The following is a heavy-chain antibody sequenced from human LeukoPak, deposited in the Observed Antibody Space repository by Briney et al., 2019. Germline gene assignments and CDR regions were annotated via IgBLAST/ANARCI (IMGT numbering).Heavy chain of an antibody. CDR1: GFTFSNYG. Sequence: PGGYLRLSCAASGFTFSNYGMSWVRQAPGKGLEWVSAMSGSGVTTYYADSVKGRFTISRDNSKHTLYLQMNSLRAEDTAVYYCSKWKAIVLVPAARSPIDYWGQGTLVTVSS. CDR3: SKWKAIVLVPAARSPIDY. V-gene: IGHV3-23*01. J-gene: IGHJ4*02. D-gene: IGHD2-2*01. CDR2: MSGSGVTT.